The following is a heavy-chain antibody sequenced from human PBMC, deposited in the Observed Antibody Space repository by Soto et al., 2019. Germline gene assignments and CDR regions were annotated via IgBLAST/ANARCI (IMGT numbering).Heavy chain of an antibody. J-gene: IGHJ4*02. CDR3: ARSGDCGVTSCHLRAPFDS. D-gene: IGHD2-15*01. CDR2: IWGDGSDK. Sequence: QVQLVESGGGVVQPGRSLRLSCAASGFTFSLYAIHWVRQAPGKGLEWVAAIWGDGSDKKYADSVKGRFTVSRDNSKNTLNLHMNNLRDEDTAVYFCARSGDCGVTSCHLRAPFDSWGPGPLVTVSS. CDR1: GFTFSLYA. V-gene: IGHV3-33*01.